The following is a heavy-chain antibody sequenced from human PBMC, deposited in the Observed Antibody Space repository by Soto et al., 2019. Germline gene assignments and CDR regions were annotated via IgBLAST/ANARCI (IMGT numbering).Heavy chain of an antibody. J-gene: IGHJ4*02. CDR2: IWYDGSNK. Sequence: GGSLRLSCAASGFTFSSYGMHWVRQAPGKGLEWVAVIWYDGSNKYYADSVKARFTISSDNSKNTLYLQMNSLRTEDTAVYYSARDGEGFDNRGQQSLVTVSS. CDR1: GFTFSSYG. V-gene: IGHV3-33*01. CDR3: ARDGEGFDN.